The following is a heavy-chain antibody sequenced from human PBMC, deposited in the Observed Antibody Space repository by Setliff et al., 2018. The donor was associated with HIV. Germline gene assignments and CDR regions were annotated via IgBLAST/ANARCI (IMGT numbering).Heavy chain of an antibody. D-gene: IGHD2-21*02. CDR1: GYSVNSDYL. Sequence: PSETLSLTCTVSGYSVNSDYLWCWIRQPPGKGLEWIGSVYHSGSTYYNPSLKSRVTISVDTSKNQFSLKLSSVTAADTAVYYCAREGRGDWSYYFDYWGQGTLVTVS. CDR3: AREGRGDWSYYFDY. J-gene: IGHJ4*02. CDR2: VYHSGST. V-gene: IGHV4-38-2*02.